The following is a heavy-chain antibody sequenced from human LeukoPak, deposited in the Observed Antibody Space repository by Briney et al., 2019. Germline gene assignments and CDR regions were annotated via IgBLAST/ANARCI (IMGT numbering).Heavy chain of an antibody. J-gene: IGHJ4*02. V-gene: IGHV3-48*01. CDR3: ARGDTYYYGSGPYYFDY. CDR2: ISGSSSTI. Sequence: PGGSLRLSCAASGFTFSSYSMNWVRQAPGKGLEWVSYISGSSSTIYYADSVKGRFTISRDNSKNTLYLQMNSLRAEDTAVYYCARGDTYYYGSGPYYFDYWGQGTLVTVSS. D-gene: IGHD3-10*01. CDR1: GFTFSSYS.